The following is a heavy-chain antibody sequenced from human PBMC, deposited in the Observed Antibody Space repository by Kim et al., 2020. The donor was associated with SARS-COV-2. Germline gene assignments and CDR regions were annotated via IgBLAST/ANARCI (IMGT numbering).Heavy chain of an antibody. CDR1: GETFNGYY. V-gene: IGHV4-34*01. Sequence: SETLSLTCAVYGETFNGYYWTWIRQPPGKGLEWLGEINPGGSTNYNASLKSRVTISLDTSKNQFSLRLSSVTAADTAVYYCARRPQIVAVDYWGQGTLVT. D-gene: IGHD5-12*01. CDR3: ARRPQIVAVDY. CDR2: INPGGST. J-gene: IGHJ4*02.